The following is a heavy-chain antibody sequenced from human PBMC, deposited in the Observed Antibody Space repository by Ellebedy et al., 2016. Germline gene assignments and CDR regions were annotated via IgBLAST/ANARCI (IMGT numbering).Heavy chain of an antibody. CDR2: IYYSGST. V-gene: IGHV4-59*08. J-gene: IGHJ4*02. D-gene: IGHD3-10*01. Sequence: SETLSLTCTVSGGSISSYYWSWIRQPPGKGLEWIGYIYYSGSTYYNPSLKSRVTISVDTSKNQFSLNLSSVTAADTAVYYCARLSSGSSDHWGQGTLVTVSS. CDR3: ARLSSGSSDH. CDR1: GGSISSYY.